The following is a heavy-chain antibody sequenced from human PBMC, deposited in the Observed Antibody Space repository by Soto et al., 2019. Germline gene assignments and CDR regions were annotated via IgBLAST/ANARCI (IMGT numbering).Heavy chain of an antibody. Sequence: SGPTLVNPTQTLTLTCAFSGFSLSTSGVGVGWIRQPPGKALEWLALIYWDDDKRYSPSLKSRLTITKDTSKNQVVLTMTNMDPVDKATYYCARYCSSTSCPSYWFDPWGQGTLVTVSS. CDR1: GFSLSTSGVG. D-gene: IGHD2-2*01. V-gene: IGHV2-5*02. CDR2: IYWDDDK. J-gene: IGHJ5*02. CDR3: ARYCSSTSCPSYWFDP.